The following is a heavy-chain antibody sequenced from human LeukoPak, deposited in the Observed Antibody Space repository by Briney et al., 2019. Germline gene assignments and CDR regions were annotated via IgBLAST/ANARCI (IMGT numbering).Heavy chain of an antibody. V-gene: IGHV3-74*01. CDR1: GFTFSNYW. CDR2: INSDASST. J-gene: IGHJ4*02. CDR3: ARGFDGNFDY. Sequence: GGSLRLSCAASGFTFSNYWMHWVRQAPGKGLVWVSRINSDASSTRYADSVKGRFTISRDNAKNSLYLQMNSLRAEDTALYYCARGFDGNFDYWGQGTLVTVSP. D-gene: IGHD3-9*01.